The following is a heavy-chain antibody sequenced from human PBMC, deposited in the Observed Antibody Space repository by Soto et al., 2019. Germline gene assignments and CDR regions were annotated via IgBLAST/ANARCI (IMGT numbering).Heavy chain of an antibody. CDR1: GYTFTGYY. D-gene: IGHD2-2*01. J-gene: IGHJ6*03. Sequence: GASVKVSCKASGYTFTGYYMHWVRQAPGQGLEWMGWINPNSGGTNYAQKLQGWVTMTRDTSISTAYMELSRLRSDDTAVYYCAREKGYCSSTSCYYYMDVWGKGTTVTVSS. CDR3: AREKGYCSSTSCYYYMDV. V-gene: IGHV1-2*04. CDR2: INPNSGGT.